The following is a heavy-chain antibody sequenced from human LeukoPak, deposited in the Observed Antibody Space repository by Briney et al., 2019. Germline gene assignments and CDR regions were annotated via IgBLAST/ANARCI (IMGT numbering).Heavy chain of an antibody. CDR3: ARLRGSYGGDAFDI. D-gene: IGHD1-26*01. Sequence: PSETLSLTCTVSGGSLSSNTYHWGWIRQPPGKGLEWIGTIPYSGSAYYNPSLKSRVATSVDTSKNQLSLKLSSVTAADTAVYYCARLRGSYGGDAFDIWGQGTVVTVSS. CDR1: GGSLSSNTYH. V-gene: IGHV4-39*01. J-gene: IGHJ3*02. CDR2: IPYSGSA.